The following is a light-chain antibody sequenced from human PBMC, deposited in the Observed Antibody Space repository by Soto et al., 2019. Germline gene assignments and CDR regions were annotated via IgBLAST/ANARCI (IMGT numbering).Light chain of an antibody. CDR1: QSVSSNF. J-gene: IGKJ1*01. CDR3: QQYGSSPRT. V-gene: IGKV3-20*01. CDR2: GAS. Sequence: EIVLTQSPGTLSLSPGERATLSCRASQSVSSNFLAWYQQKPGQAPRLLIYGASNRATGFPDRFSDSGSGTDFTLTITRLEPEDFAVYFCQQYGSSPRTFGQGTKVEIK.